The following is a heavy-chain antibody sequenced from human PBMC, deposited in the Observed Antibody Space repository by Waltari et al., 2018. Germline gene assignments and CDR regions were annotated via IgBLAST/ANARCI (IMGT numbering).Heavy chain of an antibody. CDR3: AKDRERFLEWVIGAFDI. CDR2: VSGRGGRT. Sequence: EVQLLESGGGLVQPGGSLRLSCAASGFTFSSYAMSWVRQAPGKGLEWVSAVSGRGGRTYYEDAVKGRCTISRDNSKNTLYQQMNSLRAEDTAVYYCAKDRERFLEWVIGAFDIWGQGTMVTVS. J-gene: IGHJ3*02. CDR1: GFTFSSYA. V-gene: IGHV3-23*01. D-gene: IGHD3-3*01.